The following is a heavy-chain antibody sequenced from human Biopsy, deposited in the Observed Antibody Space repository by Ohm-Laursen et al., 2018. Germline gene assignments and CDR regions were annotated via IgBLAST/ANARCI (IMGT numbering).Heavy chain of an antibody. CDR1: GFNFNHYA. Sequence: SLRLSCAASGFNFNHYAMQWVRQAPGKGLEWVSGISWHSGSRGYADSVKGRFTISRDNAKKLLYLQMNSLRAEDTALYYCAKDVRVKVQLDGMDVWGQGTTVTVSS. J-gene: IGHJ6*02. V-gene: IGHV3-9*01. D-gene: IGHD1-1*01. CDR3: AKDVRVKVQLDGMDV. CDR2: ISWHSGSR.